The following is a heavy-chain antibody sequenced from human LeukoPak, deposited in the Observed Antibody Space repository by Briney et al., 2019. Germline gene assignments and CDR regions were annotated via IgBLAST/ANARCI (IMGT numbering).Heavy chain of an antibody. CDR3: AKVGSSGWYADY. CDR2: IWYDGSNK. Sequence: GGSLRLPCAASGFTFSSYGMHWVRQAPGKGLEWVAVIWYDGSNKYYADSVKGRFTISRDNSKNTLYLQMNSLRAEDTAVYYCAKVGSSGWYADYWGQGTLVTVSS. J-gene: IGHJ4*02. CDR1: GFTFSSYG. D-gene: IGHD6-19*01. V-gene: IGHV3-33*06.